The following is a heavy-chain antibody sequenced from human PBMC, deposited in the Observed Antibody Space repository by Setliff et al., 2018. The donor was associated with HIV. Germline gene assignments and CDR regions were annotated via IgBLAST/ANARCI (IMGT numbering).Heavy chain of an antibody. Sequence: SETLSLTCTVSGGFIGTYYWSWIRQSPGKGLEWIGSVYYTGSTNYNPSLESRVTMSVDTSKNQFSLRLMSLTAADTAIYYCARGRVTLNGVAAGHHYMDVWGKGNTVTVSS. CDR1: GGFIGTYY. V-gene: IGHV4-59*13. D-gene: IGHD3-3*01. J-gene: IGHJ6*03. CDR2: VYYTGST. CDR3: ARGRVTLNGVAAGHHYMDV.